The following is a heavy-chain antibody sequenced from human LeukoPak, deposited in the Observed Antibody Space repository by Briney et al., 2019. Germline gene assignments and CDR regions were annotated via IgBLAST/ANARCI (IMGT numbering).Heavy chain of an antibody. CDR2: IKQDGSEK. CDR3: ARGPSTRGYTAIPYYFDY. Sequence: PGGSLRLSCAASGFTFSTYTMSWVRQAPGKGLEWVANIKQDGSEKYYVDSVKGRFTISRDNAKNSLYLQMNSLRAEDTAVYYCARGPSTRGYTAIPYYFDYWGQGTLVTVSS. J-gene: IGHJ4*02. D-gene: IGHD5-18*01. V-gene: IGHV3-7*01. CDR1: GFTFSTYT.